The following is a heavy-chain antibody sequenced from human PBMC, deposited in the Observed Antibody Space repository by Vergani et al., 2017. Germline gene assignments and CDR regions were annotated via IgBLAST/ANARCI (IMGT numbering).Heavy chain of an antibody. D-gene: IGHD3-22*01. CDR1: GGTFSSYT. CDR3: ARAGEVGVREGDY. J-gene: IGHJ4*02. CDR2: IIPILGIA. V-gene: IGHV1-69*02. Sequence: QVQLVQSGAEVKKPGSSVKVSCKASGGTFSSYTISWVRQAPGQGLEWMGRIIPILGIANYAQKFQGRVTITADKSTSTAYMELSSLRSEDTAVYYCARAGEVGVREGDYWGQGTLVTVSS.